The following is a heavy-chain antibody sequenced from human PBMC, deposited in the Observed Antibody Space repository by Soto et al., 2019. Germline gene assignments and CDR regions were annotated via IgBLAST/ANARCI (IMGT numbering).Heavy chain of an antibody. V-gene: IGHV1-18*01. D-gene: IGHD6-6*01. Sequence: QVQLVQSGVEVKKPGASVKVSCKASGYTFTNYAISWVRQAPGRGLEWMGWVNTYNGNPNYAQIFQGRVPMTTDTSTGTAYMELRSLKSDDSAVYYCARDSQYSTDWQRCDSWGQGTLVTVSS. J-gene: IGHJ4*02. CDR2: VNTYNGNP. CDR3: ARDSQYSTDWQRCDS. CDR1: GYTFTNYA.